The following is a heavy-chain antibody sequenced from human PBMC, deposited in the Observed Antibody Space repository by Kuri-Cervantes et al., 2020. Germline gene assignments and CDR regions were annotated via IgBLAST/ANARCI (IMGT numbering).Heavy chain of an antibody. CDR2: MNPNSGNT. CDR1: GYTFTSYD. D-gene: IGHD3-22*01. J-gene: IGHJ3*02. Sequence: ASVKVSCKASGYTFTSYDINWVRQATGQGLEWMGWMNPNSGNTGYAQKFQGRVTMTRNTSISTAYMELSSLRSDDTAVYYCARDGTYYYDSSGYYRDAFDIWGQGTMVTVSS. CDR3: ARDGTYYYDSSGYYRDAFDI. V-gene: IGHV1-8*02.